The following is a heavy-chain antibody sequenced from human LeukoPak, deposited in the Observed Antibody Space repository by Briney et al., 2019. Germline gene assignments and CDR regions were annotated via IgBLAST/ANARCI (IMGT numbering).Heavy chain of an antibody. J-gene: IGHJ4*02. CDR1: GGSFSGYY. CDR2: IYTSGST. Sequence: KPSETLSLTCAVYGGSFSGYYWSWIRQPPGKGLEWIGRIYTSGSTNYNPSLKSRVTMSVDTTKNQFSLKLSSVTAADTAVYYCARDGYDIFTGKDRGFDYWGQGTLVTVSS. CDR3: ARDGYDIFTGKDRGFDY. D-gene: IGHD3-9*01. V-gene: IGHV4-59*10.